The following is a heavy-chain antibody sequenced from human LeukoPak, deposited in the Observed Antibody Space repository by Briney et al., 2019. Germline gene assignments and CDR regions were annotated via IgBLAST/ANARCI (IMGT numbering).Heavy chain of an antibody. CDR1: GFTFSSYW. CDR3: ARDRVVATLYFDY. V-gene: IGHV3-23*01. CDR2: ISGSGGST. D-gene: IGHD1-26*01. Sequence: GGSLRLSCAASGFTFSSYWMSWVRQAPGKGLEWVSAISGSGGSTYYADSVKGRFTISRDNSKNTLYLQMNSLRAEDTAVYYCARDRVVATLYFDYWGQGTLVTVSS. J-gene: IGHJ4*02.